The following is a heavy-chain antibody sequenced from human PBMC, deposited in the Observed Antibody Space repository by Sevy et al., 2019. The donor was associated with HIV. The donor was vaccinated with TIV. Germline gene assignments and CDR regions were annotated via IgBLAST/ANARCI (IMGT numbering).Heavy chain of an antibody. D-gene: IGHD1-26*01. J-gene: IGHJ4*02. Sequence: GGSLRLSCAASGFTVSSNYMSWVRQAPGKGLEWVSGIYSGGSTYYADSVKGRFTISRDNFKNTLYLQMNSLRVDDTAVYYCARNLVGASDSWGQGTLVTVSS. V-gene: IGHV3-66*01. CDR3: ARNLVGASDS. CDR1: GFTVSSNY. CDR2: IYSGGST.